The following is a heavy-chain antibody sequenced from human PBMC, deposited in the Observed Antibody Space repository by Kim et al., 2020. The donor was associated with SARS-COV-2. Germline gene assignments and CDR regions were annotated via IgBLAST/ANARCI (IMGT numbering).Heavy chain of an antibody. D-gene: IGHD3-22*01. V-gene: IGHV3-33*01. J-gene: IGHJ5*02. CDR3: ARDLRGYHDSSGYLNH. CDR2: IWYDGTDK. CDR1: GFTFSSYG. Sequence: GGSLRLSCAASGFTFSSYGMHWVRQAPGKGLEWVAVIWYDGTDKYYADSVKGRFTISRDNSKNTLYLQMNSLRAEDTAVYYCARDLRGYHDSSGYLNHWGQGTLVTVSS.